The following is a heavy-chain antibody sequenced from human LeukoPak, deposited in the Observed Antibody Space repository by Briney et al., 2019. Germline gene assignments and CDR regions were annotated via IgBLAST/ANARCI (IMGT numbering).Heavy chain of an antibody. V-gene: IGHV4-61*09. Sequence: PSGTLSLTCAVSGGSISSGSYYWSWIRQPAGRGLEWIGHVYTSGSTNYNPSLKSRVTISVDTSKNQFSLKLSYVTAADTAVYYCARGAYFYGSGINWFDPWGQGTLVTVSS. CDR2: VYTSGST. CDR1: GGSISSGSYY. J-gene: IGHJ5*02. CDR3: ARGAYFYGSGINWFDP. D-gene: IGHD3-10*01.